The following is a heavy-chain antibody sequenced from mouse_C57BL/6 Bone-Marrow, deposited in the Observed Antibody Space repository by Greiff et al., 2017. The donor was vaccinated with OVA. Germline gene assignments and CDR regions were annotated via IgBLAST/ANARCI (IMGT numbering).Heavy chain of an antibody. CDR1: GYAFTNYL. Sequence: VQVVESGAELVRPGTSVKVSCKASGYAFTNYLIEWVKQRPGQGLEWIGVINPGSGGTNYNEKFKGKATLTADKSSSTAYMQLSSLTSEDSAVYFCARRDYSYWYFDVWGTGTTVTVSS. V-gene: IGHV1-54*01. CDR3: ARRDYSYWYFDV. J-gene: IGHJ1*03. CDR2: INPGSGGT. D-gene: IGHD2-12*01.